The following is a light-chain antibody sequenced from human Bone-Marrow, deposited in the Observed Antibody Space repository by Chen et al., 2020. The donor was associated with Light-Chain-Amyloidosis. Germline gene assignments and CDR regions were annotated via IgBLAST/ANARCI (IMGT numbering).Light chain of an antibody. J-gene: IGLJ3*02. CDR2: EDD. V-gene: IGLV6-57*01. CDR1: RGSIATNY. Sequence: NFMLTQPHSVSESPGKTVIISCTRSRGSIATNYVQWYQPRPGSSPTTVIYEDDQRPSGVPDRFYGSIDRSSNSASLTIAGLKTEDEADYYCQSYQGSSQGVFGGGTKLTVL. CDR3: QSYQGSSQGV.